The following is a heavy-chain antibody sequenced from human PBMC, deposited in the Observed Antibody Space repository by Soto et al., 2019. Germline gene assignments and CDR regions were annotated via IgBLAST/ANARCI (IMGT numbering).Heavy chain of an antibody. CDR3: AREGGGLGYCSGGNGYWYFDI. J-gene: IGHJ2*01. Sequence: QVQLVQSGAEVKKPGSSVKVSCKASGGTFRSYAISWVRQAPGQGLEWMGGIIPIFGTTNYARKFQGRVTITADESTSTVYMELSSLRSEDTAVYYCAREGGGLGYCSGGNGYWYFDIWGRGTLVTVSS. CDR1: GGTFRSYA. D-gene: IGHD2-15*01. CDR2: IIPIFGTT. V-gene: IGHV1-69*01.